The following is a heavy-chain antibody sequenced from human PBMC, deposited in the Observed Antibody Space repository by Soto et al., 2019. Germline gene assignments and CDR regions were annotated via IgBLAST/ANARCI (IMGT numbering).Heavy chain of an antibody. Sequence: PGGPLRLSCADSGFTFSTYWMNWVRQAPGKGLEWVANIKQDGTTKYYVDSVKGRFTISRDNAKNSLYLQMNSLRAEDTAVYYCAGGSGWLIKYWGQGTLVTVSS. D-gene: IGHD6-19*01. CDR3: AGGSGWLIKY. CDR1: GFTFSTYW. CDR2: IKQDGTTK. V-gene: IGHV3-7*04. J-gene: IGHJ4*02.